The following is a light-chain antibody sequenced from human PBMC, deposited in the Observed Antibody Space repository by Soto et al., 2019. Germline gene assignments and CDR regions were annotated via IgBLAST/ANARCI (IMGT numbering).Light chain of an antibody. CDR3: QQYKSYSPA. J-gene: IGKJ1*01. Sequence: DIQMTQSPSTLSASVGDRVTVTCRASQSISTWLAWYQQKPGKAPKLLISKASSLGSGVPSRFSGSGSGTEFTLTITSLQPDDFATYYCQQYKSYSPAFGQGTKVDIK. V-gene: IGKV1-5*03. CDR1: QSISTW. CDR2: KAS.